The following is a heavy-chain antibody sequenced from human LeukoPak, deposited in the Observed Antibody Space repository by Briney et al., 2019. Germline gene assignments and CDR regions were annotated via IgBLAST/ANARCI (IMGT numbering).Heavy chain of an antibody. D-gene: IGHD3-22*01. CDR2: INPSGGST. J-gene: IGHJ4*02. CDR1: GGTFSSYA. CDR3: ATGAYYYDSSGYYYFDY. Sequence: GASVKVSCKASGGTFSSYAISWVRQAPGQGLEWMGIINPSGGSTSYAQKFQGRVTMTEDTSTDTAYMELSSLRSEDTAVYYCATGAYYYDSSGYYYFDYWGQGTLVTVSS. V-gene: IGHV1-46*01.